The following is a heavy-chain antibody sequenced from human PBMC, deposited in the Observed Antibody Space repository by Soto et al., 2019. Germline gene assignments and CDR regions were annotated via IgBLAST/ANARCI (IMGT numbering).Heavy chain of an antibody. Sequence: SVKVSCKASGYTFTSYGISWVRQAPGQGLEWMGGISPNFGNANYAQKLQGRVTITADESTSTAYMELSSLRSEDTAVYYCARARHYYDSSGYYPSYRWFDPWGRGTLVTVSS. CDR1: GYTFTSYG. CDR3: ARARHYYDSSGYYPSYRWFDP. V-gene: IGHV1-69*13. D-gene: IGHD3-22*01. CDR2: ISPNFGNA. J-gene: IGHJ5*02.